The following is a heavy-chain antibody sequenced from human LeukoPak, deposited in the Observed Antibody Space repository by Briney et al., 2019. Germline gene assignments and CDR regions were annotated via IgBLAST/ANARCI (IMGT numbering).Heavy chain of an antibody. D-gene: IGHD3-10*01. J-gene: IGHJ4*02. V-gene: IGHV4-39*01. CDR3: ARRARWFGELLGDYFDY. CDR2: IYYSGST. CDR1: GGSISSSSYY. Sequence: PETLSLTCTVSGGSISSSSYYWGWIRQPPGKGLEWIGSIYYSGSTYYNPSLKSRVTISVDTSKNQFSLKLSSVTAADTAVYYCARRARWFGELLGDYFDYWGQGTLVTVSS.